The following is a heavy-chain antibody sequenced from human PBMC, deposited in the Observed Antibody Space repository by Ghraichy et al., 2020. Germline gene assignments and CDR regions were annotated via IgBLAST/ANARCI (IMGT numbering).Heavy chain of an antibody. D-gene: IGHD3-3*01. J-gene: IGHJ4*02. CDR2: IKQDGSEK. V-gene: IGHV3-7*01. CDR1: GFTFSSYW. Sequence: GGSLRLSCAASGFTFSSYWMSWVRQAPGKGLEWVANIKQDGSEKYYVDSVKGRFTISRDNAKNSLYLQMNSLRAEDTAVYYCAREPGFWSGYYTYYFDYWGQGTLVTVSS. CDR3: AREPGFWSGYYTYYFDY.